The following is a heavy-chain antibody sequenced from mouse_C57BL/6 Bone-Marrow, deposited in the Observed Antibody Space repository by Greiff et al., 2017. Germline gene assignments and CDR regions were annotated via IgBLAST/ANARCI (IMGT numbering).Heavy chain of an antibody. CDR2: ISNGGGST. V-gene: IGHV5-12*01. J-gene: IGHJ3*01. CDR1: GFTFSDYY. CDR3: ARIDYSSSFAY. Sequence: EVKVVESGGGLVQPGGSLKLSCAASGFTFSDYYMYWVRQTPEKRLEWVAYISNGGGSTYYPDTVKGRFTISRDNAKNTLNLQMSRLKSEDTAMYYCARIDYSSSFAYWGQGTLVAVSA. D-gene: IGHD1-1*01.